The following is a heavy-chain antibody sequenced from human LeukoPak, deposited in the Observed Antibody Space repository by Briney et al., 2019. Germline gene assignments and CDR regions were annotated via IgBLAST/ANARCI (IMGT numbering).Heavy chain of an antibody. CDR1: GGSISSSNYD. V-gene: IGHV4-39*07. CDR2: IYYSGTT. J-gene: IGHJ4*02. Sequence: PSETLSLTCTVSGGSISSSNYDWGWIRQARGKGLEWIGSIYYSGTTYYNPSLKGRVIISVDMSKNQFSLNLGSVTAADTAVYYCARDIPSGYHDYWGQGTLVSVSS. CDR3: ARDIPSGYHDY. D-gene: IGHD3-3*01.